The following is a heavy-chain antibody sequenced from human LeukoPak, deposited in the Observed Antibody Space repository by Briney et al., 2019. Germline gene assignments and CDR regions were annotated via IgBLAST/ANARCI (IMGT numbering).Heavy chain of an antibody. Sequence: GRSLRLSCAASGFTFSSYAMHWVRQAPGKGLEWVAVISYDGSNKYYADSVKGRFTISRDNSKNTLYLQMNSLRAEDTAVYYCARDGSRAPPYYFDYWGQGTLVTVSS. CDR2: ISYDGSNK. J-gene: IGHJ4*02. CDR1: GFTFSSYA. D-gene: IGHD6-25*01. V-gene: IGHV3-30-3*01. CDR3: ARDGSRAPPYYFDY.